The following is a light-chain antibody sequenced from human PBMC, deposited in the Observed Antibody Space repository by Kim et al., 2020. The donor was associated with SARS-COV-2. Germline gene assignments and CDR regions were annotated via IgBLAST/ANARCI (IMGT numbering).Light chain of an antibody. CDR2: GEN. V-gene: IGLV3-19*01. CDR3: NSRDSNINHLV. Sequence: SSELTQDPAVSVALGQKVTITCQVDILGHHYASWYQQKPGQAPVLVIYGENVRPSGIPDRFSGSTSRKVASLTITGAQAEDEGVYFCNSRDSNINHLVFGGGTQLTVL. J-gene: IGLJ2*01. CDR1: ILGHHY.